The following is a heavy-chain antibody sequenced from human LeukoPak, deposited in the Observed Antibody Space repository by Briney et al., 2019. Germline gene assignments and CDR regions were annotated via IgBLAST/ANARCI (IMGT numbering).Heavy chain of an antibody. D-gene: IGHD6-19*01. CDR2: INPSGGST. CDR1: GYIFTSYN. J-gene: IGHJ4*02. V-gene: IGHV1-46*01. CDR3: ARFAVHRRITVAGQFGLDY. Sequence: ASVKVSCKASGYIFTSYNIYWVRQAPGQGLEWMGIINPSGGSTNYAQKFQGRVTMTRDTSTSTVYMELSSLRSEDTAVYYCARFAVHRRITVAGQFGLDYWGQGTLVTVSS.